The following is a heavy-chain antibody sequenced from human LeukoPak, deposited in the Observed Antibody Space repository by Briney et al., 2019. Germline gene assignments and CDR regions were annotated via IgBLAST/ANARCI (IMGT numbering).Heavy chain of an antibody. CDR3: AKAPVTTCRGAFCYPFDY. CDR1: GFTLSSYA. D-gene: IGHD2-15*01. Sequence: SGGSLRLSCAAFGFTLSSYAMSWVRQAPGKGLEWVSAISDTGNTYHADSVKGRFTISRDSSKNTLFLQMNRLRPEDAAVYYCAKAPVTTCRGAFCYPFDYWGLGTLVTVSS. CDR2: ISDTGNT. V-gene: IGHV3-23*01. J-gene: IGHJ4*02.